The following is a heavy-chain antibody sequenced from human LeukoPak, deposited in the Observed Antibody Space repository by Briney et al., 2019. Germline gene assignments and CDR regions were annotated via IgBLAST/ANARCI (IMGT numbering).Heavy chain of an antibody. CDR3: ARPPPNCSGGSCYSVLWYFDL. Sequence: PSETLSLTCTVSGGSLSSSSYYWGWTRQPPGTGLEWIGSIYYSGSTYYNPSLKSRVTISVDTSKNQFSLKLSSVTAADTAVYYCARPPPNCSGGSCYSVLWYFDLWGRGTLVTVSS. V-gene: IGHV4-39*01. CDR1: GGSLSSSSYY. D-gene: IGHD2-15*01. CDR2: IYYSGST. J-gene: IGHJ2*01.